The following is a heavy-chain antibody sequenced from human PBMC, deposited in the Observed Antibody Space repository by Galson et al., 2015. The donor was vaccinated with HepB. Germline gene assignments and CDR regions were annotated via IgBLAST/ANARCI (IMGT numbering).Heavy chain of an antibody. CDR2: VTPFNGNT. V-gene: IGHV1-45*02. J-gene: IGHJ4*02. Sequence: SVKVYCKDYGYTFTYRYLHWVRQAPGQALEWMGWVTPFNGNTTFAQKFKDRVTLRTDRSMSTAYMELSSLRSEDTAMYYCAKNNWCTIWDYFDYWGQGTLVTVSS. CDR1: GYTFTYRY. D-gene: IGHD1-20*01. CDR3: AKNNWCTIWDYFDY.